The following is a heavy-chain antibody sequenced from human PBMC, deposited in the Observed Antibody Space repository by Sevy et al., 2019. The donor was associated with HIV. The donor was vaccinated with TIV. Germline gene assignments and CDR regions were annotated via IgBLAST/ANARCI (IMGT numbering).Heavy chain of an antibody. J-gene: IGHJ3*02. CDR2: ISYDARKE. CDR1: GLPFSSYA. Sequence: GGSLRLSGAASGLPFSSYAMHWVRQGPGKGLEWVAVISYDARKEAYADSVKGRFTISRDNSKNTLYLQMNSLRAEDTAVYYCARFPPERAFDIWGQGTMVTVSS. V-gene: IGHV3-30*04. CDR3: ARFPPERAFDI.